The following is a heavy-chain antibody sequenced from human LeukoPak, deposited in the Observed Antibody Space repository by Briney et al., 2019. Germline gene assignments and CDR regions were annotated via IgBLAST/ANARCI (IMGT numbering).Heavy chain of an antibody. CDR1: GFTLSDYY. V-gene: IGHV3-11*01. CDR3: ARRWDFIDY. J-gene: IGHJ4*02. CDR2: SSSSGSTI. D-gene: IGHD1-26*01. Sequence: PGGSLRLSCAASGFTLSDYYMSCIRQAPGKGLEGVSYSSSSGSTIYYADSVKGRFAISRDNAKNSLYLQMNSLRAEDTAVYYCARRWDFIDYWGQGTLVTVSS.